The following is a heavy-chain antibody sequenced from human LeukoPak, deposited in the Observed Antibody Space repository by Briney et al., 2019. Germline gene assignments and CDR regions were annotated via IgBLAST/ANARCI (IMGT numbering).Heavy chain of an antibody. Sequence: GASVKVSCKASGYTFTRYGISWVRQAPGQGLEWMGWISAYNGNTNYAQKLQGRVTMTTDTSTSTAYMELRSLRSDDTAVYYCARGPTFPIDCSGGSCYGTWVAGVDYWGQGTLVTVSS. CDR2: ISAYNGNT. D-gene: IGHD2-15*01. J-gene: IGHJ4*02. V-gene: IGHV1-18*01. CDR3: ARGPTFPIDCSGGSCYGTWVAGVDY. CDR1: GYTFTRYG.